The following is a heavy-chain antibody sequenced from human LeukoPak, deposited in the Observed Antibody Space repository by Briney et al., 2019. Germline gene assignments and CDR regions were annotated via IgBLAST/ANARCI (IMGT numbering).Heavy chain of an antibody. Sequence: GGSLRLSCAASGFTFSSYSMNWVRQAPGKGLEWVSYISSSSSTIYYADSVKGRFTISRDNAKNTVHLQMSSLRVEDTAVYYCVRDSGRNWFDPWGQGTLVTVSS. J-gene: IGHJ5*02. CDR1: GFTFSSYS. CDR3: VRDSGRNWFDP. D-gene: IGHD1-26*01. CDR2: ISSSSSTI. V-gene: IGHV3-48*04.